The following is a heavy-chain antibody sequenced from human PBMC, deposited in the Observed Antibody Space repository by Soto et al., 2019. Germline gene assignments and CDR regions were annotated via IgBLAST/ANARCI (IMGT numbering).Heavy chain of an antibody. Sequence: ASVKVSCKASGYTFTSYVISWVRQAPGQGLEWMGWISAYNGNTNYAQKLQGRVTMTTDTSTSTAYMELRSLRSDDTAVYYRARDLGYCSGGSCHRDALDIWAKGQWSPSPQ. D-gene: IGHD2-15*01. CDR1: GYTFTSYV. CDR2: ISAYNGNT. CDR3: ARDLGYCSGGSCHRDALDI. J-gene: IGHJ3*02. V-gene: IGHV1-18*01.